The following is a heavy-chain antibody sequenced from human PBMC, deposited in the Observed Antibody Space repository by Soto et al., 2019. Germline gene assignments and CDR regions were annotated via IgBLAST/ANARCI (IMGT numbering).Heavy chain of an antibody. Sequence: SGGSLRLSCAASGFTFSSYWMSWVRQAPGKGLEWVANIKQDGSKKYYADSVKGRFTISRDNSKNSLYLQMNSLRAEDTAVYYCAKDSVAGAYYYGMDVWGQGTTVTVSS. CDR3: AKDSVAGAYYYGMDV. V-gene: IGHV3-7*04. CDR2: IKQDGSKK. CDR1: GFTFSSYW. J-gene: IGHJ6*02. D-gene: IGHD6-19*01.